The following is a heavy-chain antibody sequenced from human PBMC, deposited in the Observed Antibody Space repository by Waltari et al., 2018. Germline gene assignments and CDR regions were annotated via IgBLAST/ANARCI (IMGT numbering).Heavy chain of an antibody. Sequence: QLQLQESGPGLVKPSETLSLTCTVSGGSISSSSYYWGWIRQPPGKVLEWIGSIYYSGSTYYNPSLTSRVTISVDTSKNQFSLKLSSVTAADTAVYYCARHDYGDYGGVDYWGQGTLVTVSS. J-gene: IGHJ4*02. CDR3: ARHDYGDYGGVDY. D-gene: IGHD4-17*01. CDR2: IYYSGST. CDR1: GGSISSSSYY. V-gene: IGHV4-39*01.